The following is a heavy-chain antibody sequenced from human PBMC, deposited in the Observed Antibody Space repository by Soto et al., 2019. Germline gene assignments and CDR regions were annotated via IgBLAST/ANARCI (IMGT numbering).Heavy chain of an antibody. CDR3: ARREPLSGLAY. CDR2: INHDESSS. V-gene: IGHV3-74*01. D-gene: IGHD1-26*01. CDR1: GFTFSSYW. J-gene: IGHJ4*02. Sequence: EVQLVESGGGLVQPGGSLRLSCAASGFTFSSYWMHWVRQAPGKGLVWVSRINHDESSSTYVDSVRGRFTISRDNAKNTLYLQMNSLRAEDTAVYYCARREPLSGLAYWGQGTLVTVSS.